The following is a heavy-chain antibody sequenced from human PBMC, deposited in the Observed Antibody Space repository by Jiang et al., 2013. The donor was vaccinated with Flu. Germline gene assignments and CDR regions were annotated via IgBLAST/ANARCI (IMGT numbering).Heavy chain of an antibody. CDR1: GYSFSSYG. V-gene: IGHV1-18*01. CDR2: VSPYNGDT. Sequence: GAEVKKPGASVKVSCKASGYSFSSYGISWVRQAPGQGLEWMGWVSPYNGDTNYAQRVQGRVTMTTDTSTSTAYMELRSLRSDDTAVYYCARDNTRYYDSSGYLSGDAFDIWGQGTMVTVSS. D-gene: IGHD3-22*01. J-gene: IGHJ3*02. CDR3: ARDNTRYYDSSGYLSGDAFDI.